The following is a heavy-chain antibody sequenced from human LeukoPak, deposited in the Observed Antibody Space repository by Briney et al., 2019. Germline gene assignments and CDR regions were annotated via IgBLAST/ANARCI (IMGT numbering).Heavy chain of an antibody. V-gene: IGHV3-30-3*01. CDR1: GFTFSSYA. D-gene: IGHD1-26*01. Sequence: GGSLRLSCAAPGFTFSSYAMHWVRQAPGKGLEWVAVISYDGSNKYYADSVKGRFTISRDNSKNSLYLQMNSLRAEDTAVYYCARDAGSGSYSDYWGQGTLVTVSS. J-gene: IGHJ4*02. CDR3: ARDAGSGSYSDY. CDR2: ISYDGSNK.